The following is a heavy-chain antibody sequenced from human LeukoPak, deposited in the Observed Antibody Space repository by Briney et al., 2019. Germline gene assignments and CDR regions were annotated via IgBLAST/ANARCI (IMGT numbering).Heavy chain of an antibody. CDR3: ARADSSSWYNYFDY. D-gene: IGHD6-13*01. J-gene: IGHJ4*02. Sequence: ASVKVSCEASGYTFTSYGISWVRQAPGQGLEWMGWISAYNGNTNYAQKLQGRVTMTTDTSTSTAYMELRSLRSDDTAVYYCARADSSSWYNYFDYWGRGTLVTVSS. V-gene: IGHV1-18*01. CDR1: GYTFTSYG. CDR2: ISAYNGNT.